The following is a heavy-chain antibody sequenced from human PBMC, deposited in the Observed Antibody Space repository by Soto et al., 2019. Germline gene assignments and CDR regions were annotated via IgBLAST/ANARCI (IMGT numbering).Heavy chain of an antibody. D-gene: IGHD2-21*02. Sequence: SETLSLTCAVYGGSFSGYYWSWVRQPPGKGLEWIGEINHSGSTNQNPSLKSRLSISVDTSKNQFSLKLRSVTAADTAVYYCARAPMGGDYGNRVVFWFDPWGQGTLVTVSS. J-gene: IGHJ5*02. V-gene: IGHV4-34*01. CDR1: GGSFSGYY. CDR2: INHSGST. CDR3: ARAPMGGDYGNRVVFWFDP.